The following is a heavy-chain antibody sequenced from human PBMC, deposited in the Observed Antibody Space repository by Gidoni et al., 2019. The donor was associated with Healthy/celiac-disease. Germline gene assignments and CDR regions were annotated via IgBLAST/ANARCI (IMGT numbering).Heavy chain of an antibody. D-gene: IGHD7-27*01. Sequence: TNYNPSLKSRVTISVDTSKNQFSLKLSSVTAADTAVYYCARDGSSGGNWGYWYFDLWGRGTLVTVSS. J-gene: IGHJ2*01. CDR3: ARDGSSGGNWGYWYFDL. V-gene: IGHV4-59*01. CDR2: T.